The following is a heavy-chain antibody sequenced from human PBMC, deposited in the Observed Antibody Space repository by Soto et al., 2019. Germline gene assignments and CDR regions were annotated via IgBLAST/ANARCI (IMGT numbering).Heavy chain of an antibody. CDR1: GFYFSGFE. Sequence: EVQLVESGGGLVQPGGSLRLSCAASGFYFSGFEMNWVRQAPGKGLEWISYISTTSIVYYADSVKGRFTIARDDAKNSLSLQMNSLRVEDTAVYYCARSLSKSSGYYFDYWGQGSLVAVSS. CDR2: ISTTSIV. CDR3: ARSLSKSSGYYFDY. J-gene: IGHJ4*02. V-gene: IGHV3-48*03. D-gene: IGHD3-22*01.